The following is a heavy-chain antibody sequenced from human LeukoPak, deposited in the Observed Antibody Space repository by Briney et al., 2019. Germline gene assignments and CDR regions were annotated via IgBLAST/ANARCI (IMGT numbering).Heavy chain of an antibody. J-gene: IGHJ3*02. CDR1: GGSISSYY. V-gene: IGHV4-4*09. D-gene: IGHD2-8*01. CDR3: ARRLSMREDAFDI. CDR2: IYTSGST. Sequence: PSETLSLTCTVSGGSISSYYWSWIRQPPGKGLERIGYIYTSGSTNYNPSLKSRVTISVDTSKNQFSLKLSSVTSADTAVYYCARRLSMREDAFDIWGQGTMVTVSS.